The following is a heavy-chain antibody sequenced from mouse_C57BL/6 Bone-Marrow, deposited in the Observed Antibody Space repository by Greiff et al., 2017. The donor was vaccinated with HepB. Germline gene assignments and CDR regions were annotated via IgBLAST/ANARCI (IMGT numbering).Heavy chain of an antibody. CDR3: ARSDYYGSSGYAMDY. Sequence: VQLQQSGAELARPGASVKMSCKASGYTFTSYTMHWVKQRPGQGLEWIGYINPSSGYTKYNQKFKDKATLTADKSSSTAYMQLSSLTSEDSAVYYCARSDYYGSSGYAMDYWGQGTSVTVSS. J-gene: IGHJ4*01. V-gene: IGHV1-4*01. CDR2: INPSSGYT. D-gene: IGHD1-1*01. CDR1: GYTFTSYT.